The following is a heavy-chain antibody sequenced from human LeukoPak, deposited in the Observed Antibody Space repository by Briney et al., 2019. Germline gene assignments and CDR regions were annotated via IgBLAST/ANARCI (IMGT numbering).Heavy chain of an antibody. D-gene: IGHD3-22*01. CDR2: IKYDGSIK. J-gene: IGHJ4*02. V-gene: IGHV3-33*08. CDR3: ARGVHTNYYDSSGFDY. Sequence: GRSLRLSCAASGFTFSTYGMYWVRQAPGKGLEWVAVIKYDGSIKYYADSVKGRFTISRDNSENTLYLQMNSLRAEDTAMYYCARGVHTNYYDSSGFDYWGQGTLVTVSS. CDR1: GFTFSTYG.